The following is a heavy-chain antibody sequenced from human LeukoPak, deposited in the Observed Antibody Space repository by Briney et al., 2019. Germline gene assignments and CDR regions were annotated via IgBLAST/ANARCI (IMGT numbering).Heavy chain of an antibody. CDR1: GGTFSSYA. Sequence: ASVKVSCKASGGTFSSYAISWVRQAPGQGLEWMGGIIPIFGTANYAQKFQGRVTITADESTSTAYMELSSLRSEDTAMYYCARAPYSGGGSTNYYYYYMDVWGKGTTVTVSS. J-gene: IGHJ6*03. CDR3: ARAPYSGGGSTNYYYYYMDV. CDR2: IIPIFGTA. D-gene: IGHD6-19*01. V-gene: IGHV1-69*13.